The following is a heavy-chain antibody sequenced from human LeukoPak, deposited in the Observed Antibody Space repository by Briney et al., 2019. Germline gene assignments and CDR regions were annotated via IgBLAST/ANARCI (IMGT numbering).Heavy chain of an antibody. Sequence: PGGSLRLSCAASGSTFSSCGFIWVRQAPGKGLEWVSSIGPTGTDRYYADSVRGRFTISRDNAKNSMYLQMDSLRDEDTAVYYCATETIGRHYDYWGQGTLLTVSS. V-gene: IGHV3-21*01. CDR1: GSTFSSCG. J-gene: IGHJ4*02. D-gene: IGHD1-14*01. CDR3: ATETIGRHYDY. CDR2: IGPTGTDR.